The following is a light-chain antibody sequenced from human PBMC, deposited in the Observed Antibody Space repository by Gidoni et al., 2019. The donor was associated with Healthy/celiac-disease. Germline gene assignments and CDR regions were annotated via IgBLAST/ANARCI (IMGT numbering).Light chain of an antibody. CDR1: QSVSSN. CDR3: QQYNNWPPMYT. Sequence: DIVMTQSPATLSVSPGERATLSCRASQSVSSNLAWYQQKPGQAPRRLIYGASTRATGIPARFSGSGSGTEFTLTISSLQSEDFAVYYCQQYNNWPPMYTFXQXTKLEIK. J-gene: IGKJ2*01. V-gene: IGKV3-15*01. CDR2: GAS.